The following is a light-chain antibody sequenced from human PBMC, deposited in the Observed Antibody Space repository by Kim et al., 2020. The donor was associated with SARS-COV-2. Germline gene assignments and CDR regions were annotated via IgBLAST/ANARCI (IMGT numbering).Light chain of an antibody. Sequence: ELTQPPSASATPGQRVTISCSGSTSNIDRNYVFWYQQLPGTATKLLIYDNNQRPSGVPDRFSGSKSGTSASLAISGLRSEDEADYYCSAWDNSLSALVFGGGTQLTVL. J-gene: IGLJ2*01. CDR1: TSNIDRNY. V-gene: IGLV1-47*02. CDR2: DNN. CDR3: SAWDNSLSALV.